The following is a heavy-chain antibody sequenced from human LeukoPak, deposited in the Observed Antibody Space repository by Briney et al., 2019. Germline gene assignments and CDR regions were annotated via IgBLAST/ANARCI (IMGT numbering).Heavy chain of an antibody. V-gene: IGHV4-61*05. Sequence: PSETLSLTCTVSGGSISSTTYYWGWIRQPPGKGLEWIGYIYYSGNTNHNPSLKSRVTISVDTSKDQFSLKLSSVTAADTAVYYCARGAYGGYRFFDSWGHGVLVTVSS. CDR2: IYYSGNT. D-gene: IGHD3-16*02. J-gene: IGHJ4*01. CDR1: GGSISSTTYY. CDR3: ARGAYGGYRFFDS.